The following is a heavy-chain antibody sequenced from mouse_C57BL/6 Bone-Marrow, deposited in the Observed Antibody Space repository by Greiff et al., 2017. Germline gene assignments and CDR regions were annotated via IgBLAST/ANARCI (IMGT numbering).Heavy chain of an antibody. J-gene: IGHJ1*03. CDR1: GFPFSDYG. D-gene: IGHD1-1*01. CDR3: ARPPYYYGSSNGWYFDV. CDR2: ISSGSSTI. Sequence: DVMLVESGGGLVKPGGSLKLSCAASGFPFSDYGMHWVRQAPEKGLEWVAYISSGSSTIYYADTVKGRFTISRDNAKNTLFLQMTSLRSEDTAMDYCARPPYYYGSSNGWYFDVWGKGTTVTVSS. V-gene: IGHV5-17*01.